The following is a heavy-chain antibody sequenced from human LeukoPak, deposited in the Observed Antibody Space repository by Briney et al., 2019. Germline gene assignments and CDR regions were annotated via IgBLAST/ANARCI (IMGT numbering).Heavy chain of an antibody. CDR1: GFTFSTRP. D-gene: IGHD6-19*01. V-gene: IGHV3-64D*06. CDR2: SSANGGST. J-gene: IGHJ4*02. CDR3: VNQISGWVY. Sequence: GGSLRLSCSASGFTFSTRPMHWVRQAPGKGLEYVSGSSANGGSTYYADSVKGRFIISRDNSKNTVYLQMSSLRPEDTAMYYCVNQISGWVYWGQGTLVTVSS.